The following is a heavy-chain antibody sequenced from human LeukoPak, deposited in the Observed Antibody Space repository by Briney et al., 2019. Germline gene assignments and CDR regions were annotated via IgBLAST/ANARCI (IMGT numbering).Heavy chain of an antibody. CDR1: GGTFSSYA. D-gene: IGHD4-11*01. J-gene: IGHJ6*03. Sequence: SVKVSCKASGGTFSSYAISWVRQAPGQGLEWMGGIIPIFGTANYAQKFQGRVTITTDESTSTAYMELSSLRSEDTAVYYCARDLDNGDYSNYGGYYYCFMYVWGKGTTVTVSS. CDR2: IIPIFGTA. CDR3: ARDLDNGDYSNYGGYYYCFMYV. V-gene: IGHV1-69*05.